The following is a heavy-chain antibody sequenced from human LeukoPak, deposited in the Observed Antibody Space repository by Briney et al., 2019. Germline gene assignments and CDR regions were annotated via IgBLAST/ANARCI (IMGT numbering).Heavy chain of an antibody. Sequence: SETLSLTCAVYGGSFSGYYWSWIRQPPGKGLEWIGEINHSGSTNYNPSLKSRVTISVDTSQNQFSLKLSSVTAADTAVYYCARAVAGGPAPFDYWGQGTLVTVSS. V-gene: IGHV4-34*01. J-gene: IGHJ4*02. CDR3: ARAVAGGPAPFDY. CDR2: INHSGST. CDR1: GGSFSGYY. D-gene: IGHD6-19*01.